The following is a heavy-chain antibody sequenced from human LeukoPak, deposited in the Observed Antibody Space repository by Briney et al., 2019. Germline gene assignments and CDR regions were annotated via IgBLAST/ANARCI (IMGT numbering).Heavy chain of an antibody. CDR2: IYSGGST. Sequence: GGSLRLSCAASGFTVSSNYMSWVRQATGKGLEWVAVIYSGGSTYYADSVKGRFAISRDNSKNTLYLQMNSLRVEDTAVYYCTRVSTLAYCGGDCYSDYWGQGTLVTVSS. D-gene: IGHD2-21*02. V-gene: IGHV3-53*01. CDR3: TRVSTLAYCGGDCYSDY. CDR1: GFTVSSNY. J-gene: IGHJ4*02.